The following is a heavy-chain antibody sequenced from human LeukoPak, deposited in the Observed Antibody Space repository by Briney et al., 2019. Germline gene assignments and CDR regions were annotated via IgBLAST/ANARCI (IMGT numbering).Heavy chain of an antibody. CDR2: ISYDGSNK. Sequence: PGGSLRLSCAASGVTFSSYAMRWGPHAPGKGLGRVALISYDGSNKYYADSVKGPFTISRDNSKNTLYLQMNSLRAEDTAVYYCARDLAVVVVAAKLHYYYYGMDVWGQGATVTVSS. D-gene: IGHD2-15*01. CDR1: GVTFSSYA. V-gene: IGHV3-30-3*01. J-gene: IGHJ6*02. CDR3: ARDLAVVVVAAKLHYYYYGMDV.